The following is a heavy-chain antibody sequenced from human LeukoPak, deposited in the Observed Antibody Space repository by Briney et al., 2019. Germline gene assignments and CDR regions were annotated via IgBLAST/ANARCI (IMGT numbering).Heavy chain of an antibody. CDR3: AREEPAHDY. J-gene: IGHJ4*02. V-gene: IGHV3-33*01. CDR1: GFTFSDYG. D-gene: IGHD1-14*01. CDR2: IWYDGTNK. Sequence: GGSLRLSCAASGFTFSDYGIHWVRQAPGKGLEWVAVIWYDGTNKYYGDSVKGRFTISRDNSKNTLYLQMNSVRAEDTAVYYCAREEPAHDYWGQGTLVTVSS.